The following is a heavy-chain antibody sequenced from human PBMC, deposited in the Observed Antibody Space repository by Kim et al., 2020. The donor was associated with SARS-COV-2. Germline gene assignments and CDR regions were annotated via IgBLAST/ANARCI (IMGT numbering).Heavy chain of an antibody. D-gene: IGHD3-10*01. V-gene: IGHV3-23*01. CDR2: ISDSGGST. CDR3: AGRFGELLGSFDY. Sequence: GGSLRLSCAASGFTFSSSTMSWVRQAPGKGLEWVSVISDSGGSTYYADSVKGRFTISRDNSKNTVTLQMISLRAEDTAVYYCAGRFGELLGSFDYWGQGSLVTVSS. J-gene: IGHJ4*02. CDR1: GFTFSSST.